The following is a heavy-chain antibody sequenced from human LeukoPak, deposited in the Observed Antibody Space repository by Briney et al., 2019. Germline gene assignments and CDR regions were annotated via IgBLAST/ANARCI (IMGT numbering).Heavy chain of an antibody. V-gene: IGHV1-18*01. Sequence: ASVKVSCKASGYTFTSYGISWVRQAPGQGLEWMGWISAYNGNTNYAQKLQGRVTMTTDTSTSTAYMELRSLRSDDTAVYYCARNNKDIVLMVPDYWGQGTLVTVSS. CDR3: ARNNKDIVLMVPDY. J-gene: IGHJ4*02. D-gene: IGHD2-8*01. CDR2: ISAYNGNT. CDR1: GYTFTSYG.